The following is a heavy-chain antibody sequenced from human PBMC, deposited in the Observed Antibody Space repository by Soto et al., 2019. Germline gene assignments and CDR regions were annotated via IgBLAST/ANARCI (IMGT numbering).Heavy chain of an antibody. V-gene: IGHV2-5*02. CDR2: IYWDDDK. CDR1: GFSLSTSGVG. Sequence: QITLKESGPTLVKPTQTLTLTCTFSGFSLSTSGVGVGWIRQPPGKALEWLALIYWDDDKRYSPSLKSRLTITKATTKNQVVLTMTYRNPMDTAAYCSAAVFGCCDNCDCWDQGTLVTVSS. J-gene: IGHJ4*02. CDR3: AAVFGCCDNCDC. D-gene: IGHD2-15*01.